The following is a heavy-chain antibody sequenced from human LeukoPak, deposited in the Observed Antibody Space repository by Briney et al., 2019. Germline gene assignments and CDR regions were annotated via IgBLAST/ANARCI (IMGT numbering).Heavy chain of an antibody. V-gene: IGHV3-21*01. D-gene: IGHD3-16*01. Sequence: GGSLRLSCAASGITFSSYAMSWVRQAPGKGLEWVSAISARGGYTYYADSVKGRFTLSRDNAKNSLYLQMNSLRADDTAVYYCAGGVTWGDYWGQGTLVTVSS. J-gene: IGHJ4*02. CDR2: ISARGGYT. CDR3: AGGVTWGDY. CDR1: GITFSSYA.